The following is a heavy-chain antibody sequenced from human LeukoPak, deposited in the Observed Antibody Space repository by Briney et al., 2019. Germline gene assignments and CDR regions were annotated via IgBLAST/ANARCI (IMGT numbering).Heavy chain of an antibody. CDR1: GYSISRGYY. CDR3: ARDGRGYGSGRTFDY. Sequence: SETLSLTCAVSGYSISRGYYWGWIRQPSGKGLEWIGTIYHSGSANYNSSLKSRVTISGDTSRNQFSLELSSVTAADTAVYYCARDGRGYGSGRTFDYWGQGTLVTVSS. CDR2: IYHSGSA. J-gene: IGHJ4*02. V-gene: IGHV4-38-2*02. D-gene: IGHD3-10*01.